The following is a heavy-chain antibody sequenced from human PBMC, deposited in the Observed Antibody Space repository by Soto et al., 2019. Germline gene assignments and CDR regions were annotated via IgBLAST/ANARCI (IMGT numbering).Heavy chain of an antibody. J-gene: IGHJ4*02. V-gene: IGHV6-1*01. CDR1: GDSVSSNSAA. CDR2: TYYRSKWYN. CDR3: ARSYSSGWYSPVQYFDY. D-gene: IGHD6-19*01. Sequence: SQTLSLTCAISGDSVSSNSAAWNWIRQSPSRGLEWLGRTYYRSKWYNDYAVSVKSRITINPDTSKNQFSLQLNSVTPEDTAVYYCARSYSSGWYSPVQYFDYWGQGTLVTVSS.